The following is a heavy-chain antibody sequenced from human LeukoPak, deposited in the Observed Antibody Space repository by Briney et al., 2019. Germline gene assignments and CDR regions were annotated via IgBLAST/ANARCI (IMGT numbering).Heavy chain of an antibody. CDR1: GFTFSSYA. CDR2: ISYDGSNK. CDR3: AGDNPATGDDFDY. D-gene: IGHD1-1*01. Sequence: GRSLRLSCAASGFTFSSYAMHWVRQAPGKGLEWVAVISYDGSNKYYADSVKGRFTISRDNSKNTLYLQMNSLRAEDTAVYYCAGDNPATGDDFDYWGQGTLVTVSS. V-gene: IGHV3-30-3*01. J-gene: IGHJ4*02.